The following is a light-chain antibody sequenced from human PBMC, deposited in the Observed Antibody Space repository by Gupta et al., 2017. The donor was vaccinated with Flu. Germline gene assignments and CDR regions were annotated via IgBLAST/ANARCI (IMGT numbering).Light chain of an antibody. V-gene: IGKV3-11*01. CDR2: DAS. CDR3: QNLINCPPST. CDR1: QSVSTY. J-gene: IGKJ2*01. Sequence: EIELTQSPATLSLSPGERATLSCRASQSVSTYLAWYQKKPGKAPRLLIYDASTRATGIPARFSGGCSGTNVPIPIISRDQEDFAVYYCQNLINCPPSTFGQGTKVEIK.